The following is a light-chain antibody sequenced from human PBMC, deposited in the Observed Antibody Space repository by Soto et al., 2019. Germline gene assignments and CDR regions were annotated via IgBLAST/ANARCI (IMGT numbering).Light chain of an antibody. J-gene: IGLJ3*02. CDR1: SRDVGKYSY. CDR3: SSFTTSSTWV. Sequence: QSVLTQPASVSGSPGQSIAISCTGTSRDVGKYSYVSWFQQYPGNAPKLMIYEVSNRPSGVSNRFSGSKSGNTASLTISGLQGEDEADYYCSSFTTSSTWVFGGGTQLTVL. CDR2: EVS. V-gene: IGLV2-14*01.